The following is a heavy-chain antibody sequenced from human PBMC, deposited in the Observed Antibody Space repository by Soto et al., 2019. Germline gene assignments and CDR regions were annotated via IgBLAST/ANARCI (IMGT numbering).Heavy chain of an antibody. Sequence: EVQLVESGGGLVQPGRSLRLSCTSSGFTFENYAMHWVRQAPGKVLEWVSGISWNRGTIGYADSVRGLFTISRDNAMNSLYLQMDSLRPEDTALFYCAKDKLYCNFAHYFDFWRRVTLVTVSS. CDR1: GFTFENYA. V-gene: IGHV3-9*01. J-gene: IGHJ4*01. CDR3: AKDKLYCNFAHYFDF. CDR2: ISWNRGTI. D-gene: IGHD4-4*01.